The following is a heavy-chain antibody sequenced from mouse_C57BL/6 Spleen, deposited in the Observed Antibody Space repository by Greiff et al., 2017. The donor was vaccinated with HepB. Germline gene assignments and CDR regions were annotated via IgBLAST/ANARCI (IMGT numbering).Heavy chain of an antibody. CDR2: ISYDGSN. V-gene: IGHV3-6*01. CDR1: GYSITSGYY. J-gene: IGHJ1*03. D-gene: IGHD1-1*01. Sequence: EVKLMESGPGLVKPSQSLSLTCSVTGYSITSGYYWNWIRQFPGNKLEWMGYISYDGSNNYNPSLKNRISITRDTSKNQVFLKLNSVTTEDTATYYCARYYYGSSYWYFDVWGTGTTVTVSS. CDR3: ARYYYGSSYWYFDV.